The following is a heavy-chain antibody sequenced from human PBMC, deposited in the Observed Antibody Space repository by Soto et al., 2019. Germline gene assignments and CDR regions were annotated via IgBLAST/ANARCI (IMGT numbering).Heavy chain of an antibody. J-gene: IGHJ5*02. V-gene: IGHV3-23*01. CDR2: ISGSGGST. Sequence: GGSLTLSCAASGVSFSSYAMSWVRQAPGKGLEWVSAISGSGGSTYYADSVKGRFTISRDNSKNTLYLQMNSLRAEDTAVYYCAKDLSSSWFGHNWFDPWGQGTLVTVS. CDR1: GVSFSSYA. D-gene: IGHD6-13*01. CDR3: AKDLSSSWFGHNWFDP.